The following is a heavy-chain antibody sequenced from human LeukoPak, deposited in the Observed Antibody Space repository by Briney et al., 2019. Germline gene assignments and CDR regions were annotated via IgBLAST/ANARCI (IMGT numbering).Heavy chain of an antibody. J-gene: IGHJ4*02. D-gene: IGHD5-18*01. Sequence: GGSLRLSCSASGFTFSSYAMHWVRQAPGKGLEYVSAISSNGGSTYYADSVKGRFAISRDNSKNTLYLQMSSLRAGDTAVYYCVKDFSSYGYYFDYWGQGTLVTVSS. V-gene: IGHV3-64D*09. CDR1: GFTFSSYA. CDR3: VKDFSSYGYYFDY. CDR2: ISSNGGST.